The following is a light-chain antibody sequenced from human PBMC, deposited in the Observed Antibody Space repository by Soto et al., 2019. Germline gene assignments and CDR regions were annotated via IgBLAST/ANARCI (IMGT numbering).Light chain of an antibody. J-gene: IGKJ2*01. CDR3: LQNNSYPYT. Sequence: DVQMTQSPSAMSASVGDRVTITCRASQDISRFVAWFQQKQGKAPERLIYDTSSLQPRVPSRFSSRGSETEFTLSISRLHPEDFTTSSCLQNNSYPYTFGQGTKLEIK. CDR1: QDISRF. V-gene: IGKV1-17*03. CDR2: DTS.